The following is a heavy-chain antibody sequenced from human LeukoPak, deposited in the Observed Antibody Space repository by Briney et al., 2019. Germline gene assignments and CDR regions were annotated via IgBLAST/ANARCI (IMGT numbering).Heavy chain of an antibody. D-gene: IGHD3-16*01. CDR2: IPTSGGTT. CDR3: TGGYLYPGNY. J-gene: IGHJ4*02. V-gene: IGHV3-23*01. CDR1: GFTFSSFA. Sequence: GGSLRLSCAASGFTFSSFAMSWVRQAPGKGLEWVSSIPTSGGTTYYADSVKGRFTISRDNSKNTLSLQMNSLRAEDTAVYYCTGGYLYPGNYWGQGTLVTVSS.